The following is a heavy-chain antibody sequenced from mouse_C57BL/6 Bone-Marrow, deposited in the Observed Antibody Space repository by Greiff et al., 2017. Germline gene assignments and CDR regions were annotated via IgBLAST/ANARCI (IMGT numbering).Heavy chain of an antibody. D-gene: IGHD1-1*01. CDR1: GYTFTSYW. CDR3: ARFLRPRYAMDY. V-gene: IGHV1-55*01. Sequence: QVQLQQPGAELVKPGASVKMSCKASGYTFTSYWITWVKQRPGQGLEWIGDIYPGSGSTNYNEKFKSKATLTVDTSSSTAYMQLSSLPSEDSAVYYCARFLRPRYAMDYWGQGPSAPVSS. CDR2: IYPGSGST. J-gene: IGHJ4*01.